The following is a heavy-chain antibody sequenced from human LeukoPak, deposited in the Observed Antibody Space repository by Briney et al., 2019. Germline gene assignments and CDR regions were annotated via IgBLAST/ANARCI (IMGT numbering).Heavy chain of an antibody. J-gene: IGHJ4*02. Sequence: PGGSLRLSCAASGFTFSSYSMNWVRQAPGKGLEWVSSISSSSSYIYYADSVKGRFTISRDNAKNSLYLQMNSLRAEDTAVYYCARDGDIVVVPAAFFDYRGQGTLVTVSS. V-gene: IGHV3-21*01. CDR3: ARDGDIVVVPAAFFDY. CDR2: ISSSSSYI. CDR1: GFTFSSYS. D-gene: IGHD2-2*01.